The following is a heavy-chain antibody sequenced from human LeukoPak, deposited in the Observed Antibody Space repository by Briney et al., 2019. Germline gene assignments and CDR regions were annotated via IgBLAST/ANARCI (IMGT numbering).Heavy chain of an antibody. CDR1: GGSIRSYY. CDR2: IYYSGST. V-gene: IGHV4-59*12. CDR3: ARFNDILTGYYAETDY. J-gene: IGHJ4*02. Sequence: SEPLSLTCTVPGGSIRSYYWSCIRQPPGKGLEWIAYIYYSGSTNYNPSLKSRVTISVDTSKNQFSLKLSSVTAADTAVYYCARFNDILTGYYAETDYWGQGTLVTVSS. D-gene: IGHD3-9*01.